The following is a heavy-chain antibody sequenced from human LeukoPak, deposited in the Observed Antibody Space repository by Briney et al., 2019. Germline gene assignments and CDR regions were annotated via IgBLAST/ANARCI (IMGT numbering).Heavy chain of an antibody. CDR2: IYHSGST. J-gene: IGHJ3*01. CDR1: GFTFSSYSR. CDR3: ALIGSSGAFDG. V-gene: IGHV4-4*02. D-gene: IGHD1-26*01. Sequence: GSLRLSCAASGFTFSSYSRNWVPQAPGKGLEWIGEIYHSGSTNYNPSLKSRLTISEDKSKNQFSPKQTSVTPADRAVFYLALIGSSGAFDGWGEGTTVTASS.